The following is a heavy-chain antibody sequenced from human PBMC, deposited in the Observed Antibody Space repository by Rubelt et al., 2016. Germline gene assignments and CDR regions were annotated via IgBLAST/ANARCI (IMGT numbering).Heavy chain of an antibody. D-gene: IGHD2-15*01. CDR2: ISGSGGNT. CDR1: GFTFDDYG. Sequence: EVQLVESGGGLVQPGRSLRLSCAASGFTFDDYGMHWVRQAPGKGLEWVSAISGSGGNTYYADSVKGRFTISRDNSKNTLYLQMNSLRAEDTAVYYCATQRVVAVYGMDVWGQGTTVTVFS. V-gene: IGHV3-23*04. J-gene: IGHJ6*02. CDR3: ATQRVVAVYGMDV.